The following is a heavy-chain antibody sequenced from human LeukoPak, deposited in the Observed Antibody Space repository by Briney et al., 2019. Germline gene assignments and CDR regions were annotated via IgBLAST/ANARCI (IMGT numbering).Heavy chain of an antibody. D-gene: IGHD4-17*01. CDR2: IYNAGSM. Sequence: PSETLSLTCTVSGGSISSDYWSWIRQSPGKGLEWIGYIYNAGSMNYNPSLKSRVTISVDTSKNQFSLKLRSVTAADTAVYYCAKGPLRDYGDYFDYWGQGTLVTVSS. V-gene: IGHV4-59*01. J-gene: IGHJ4*02. CDR1: GGSISSDY. CDR3: AKGPLRDYGDYFDY.